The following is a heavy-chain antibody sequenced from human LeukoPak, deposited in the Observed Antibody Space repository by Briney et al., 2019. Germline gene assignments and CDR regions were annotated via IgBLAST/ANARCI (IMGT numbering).Heavy chain of an antibody. J-gene: IGHJ4*02. Sequence: ASVKVSCKASGYTFTGYYMHWGRQARGQGEEGMGRINTNSSGTNYAQKFQGRVTMTRDTSISTAYMELSRLRSDDTAVYYCATHFMITFGGVIVNDYWGQGTLVTVSS. CDR2: INTNSSGT. D-gene: IGHD3-16*02. V-gene: IGHV1-2*06. CDR1: GYTFTGYY. CDR3: ATHFMITFGGVIVNDY.